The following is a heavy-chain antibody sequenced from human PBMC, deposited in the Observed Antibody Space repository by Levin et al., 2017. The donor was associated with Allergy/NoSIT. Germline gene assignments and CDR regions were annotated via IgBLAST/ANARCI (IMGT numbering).Heavy chain of an antibody. D-gene: IGHD4-11*01. Sequence: SETLSLTCTVSGGSISSYYWSWIRQPPGKGLEWIGYIYYSGSTNYTPSLKGRVTISVDTSKNQFSLKLSSVTAADTAVYYCARGDRMKTTNWFDPWGQGTLVTVSS. CDR2: IYYSGST. CDR3: ARGDRMKTTNWFDP. CDR1: GGSISSYY. V-gene: IGHV4-59*01. J-gene: IGHJ5*02.